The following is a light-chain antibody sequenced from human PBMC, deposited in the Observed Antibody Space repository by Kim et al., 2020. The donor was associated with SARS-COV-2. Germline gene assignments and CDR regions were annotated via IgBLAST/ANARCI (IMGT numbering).Light chain of an antibody. CDR2: DVD. V-gene: IGLV2-14*04. CDR1: RSDIAAYNF. CDR3: SSFRSGNTLL. Sequence: GQSFTNSCTGTRSDIAAYNFVSWYQQHPGEAPKVIIYDVDNRPSGVSSRFSGSKSGTTASLTISEVQAEDEADYYCSSFRSGNTLLFGGGTQLTVL. J-gene: IGLJ3*02.